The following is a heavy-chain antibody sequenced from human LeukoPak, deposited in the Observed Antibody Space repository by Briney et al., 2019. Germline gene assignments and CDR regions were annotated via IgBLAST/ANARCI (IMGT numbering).Heavy chain of an antibody. V-gene: IGHV4-38-2*02. Sequence: PSETLSLTSSVSGYSFSSGFFWGWIRQPPGKGLEWIGSIYNSGATYYNPSLRSRVTISADTTKNQFSLKLSSVTAADTAVYYCARQGGSGSYYNLASWYYYYYMDVWGKGTTVTISS. CDR2: IYNSGAT. CDR1: GYSFSSGFF. J-gene: IGHJ6*03. D-gene: IGHD3-10*01. CDR3: ARQGGSGSYYNLASWYYYYYMDV.